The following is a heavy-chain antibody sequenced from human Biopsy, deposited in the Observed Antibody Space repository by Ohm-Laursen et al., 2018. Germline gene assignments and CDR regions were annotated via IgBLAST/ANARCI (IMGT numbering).Heavy chain of an antibody. CDR2: IYSSGST. D-gene: IGHD6-13*01. V-gene: IGHV4-4*07. CDR3: AREPRIAAVAYFDP. Sequence: SDTLSLTCTVSGGSISNYYWSWIRQPAGKGLEWIGRIYSSGSTNYNPSLKSRVTMSVDTSKNQFSLILCSMTAADTAVYYCAREPRIAAVAYFDPWGQGTLVTVSS. J-gene: IGHJ5*02. CDR1: GGSISNYY.